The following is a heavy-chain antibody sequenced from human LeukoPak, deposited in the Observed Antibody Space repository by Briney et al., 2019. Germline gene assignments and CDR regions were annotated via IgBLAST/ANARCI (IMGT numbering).Heavy chain of an antibody. J-gene: IGHJ4*02. CDR3: AKADRIAVAGLFDY. CDR1: GGSISSYY. D-gene: IGHD6-19*01. V-gene: IGHV4-59*01. Sequence: SETLSLTCTVSGGSISSYYWSWLRQSPGKGLEYIGYTHYSGATNYNPSLKSRVTISLDTSGNQFSLKLSSVTAADTALYYCAKADRIAVAGLFDYWGQGALVTVSS. CDR2: THYSGAT.